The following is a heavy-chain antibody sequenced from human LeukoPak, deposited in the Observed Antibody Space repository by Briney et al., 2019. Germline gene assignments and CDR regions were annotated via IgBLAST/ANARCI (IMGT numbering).Heavy chain of an antibody. CDR3: ARARDRYCSSTNCYRFDY. Sequence: ASVKVSCKAFGYTFTSYYMHWVRQAPGQGLEWMGIINPSGDSTSYAQNFQGRVTMTRDTSTSTVFMELSSLRSEDTAVYYCARARDRYCSSTNCYRFDYWGQGTLVTVSS. J-gene: IGHJ4*02. CDR2: INPSGDST. CDR1: GYTFTSYY. V-gene: IGHV1-46*01. D-gene: IGHD2-2*02.